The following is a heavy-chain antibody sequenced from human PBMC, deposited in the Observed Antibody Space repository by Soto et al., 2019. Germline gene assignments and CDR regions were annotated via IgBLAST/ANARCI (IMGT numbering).Heavy chain of an antibody. J-gene: IGHJ5*02. Sequence: WTWIRQSARKGLEWIGRIYSSGGTKYNPSLKSRVTMSLDTSKNQFSLRLSSVTAADTAVYYCARGQRFSDSFDPWGQGTLVTVSS. V-gene: IGHV4-4*07. CDR3: ARGQRFSDSFDP. CDR2: IYSSGGT. D-gene: IGHD3-3*01.